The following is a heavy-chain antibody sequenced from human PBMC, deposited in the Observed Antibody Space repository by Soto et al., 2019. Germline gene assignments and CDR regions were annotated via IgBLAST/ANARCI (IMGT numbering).Heavy chain of an antibody. Sequence: QVQLVESGGGVVQPGRSLRLSCAASGFTFSSYGMHWVRQAQGKGLEWVAVIWYDGSNKYYADSVKGRFTISRDNSKNTLHPQVDSLRSEDTAVYYCARDFIYYDFGSGYSGWFGRWGQGTLVTVSS. V-gene: IGHV3-33*01. CDR1: GFTFSSYG. CDR3: ARDFIYYDFGSGYSGWFGR. D-gene: IGHD3-3*01. J-gene: IGHJ5*02. CDR2: IWYDGSNK.